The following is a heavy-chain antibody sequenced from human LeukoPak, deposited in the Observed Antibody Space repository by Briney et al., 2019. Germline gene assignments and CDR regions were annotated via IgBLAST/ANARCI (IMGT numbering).Heavy chain of an antibody. V-gene: IGHV3-21*01. CDR2: ISSSSSYI. J-gene: IGHJ4*02. CDR3: ARTYDPPTFGGVIVTFYYFDY. CDR1: GFTFSSYS. D-gene: IGHD3-16*02. Sequence: PGGSLRLSCAASGFTFSSYSMNWVRQAPGKGLEWVSSISSSSSYIYYADSVKGRFTISRDNAKNSLYLQMNSLRAEDTAVYYCARTYDPPTFGGVIVTFYYFDYWGQGTLVTVSS.